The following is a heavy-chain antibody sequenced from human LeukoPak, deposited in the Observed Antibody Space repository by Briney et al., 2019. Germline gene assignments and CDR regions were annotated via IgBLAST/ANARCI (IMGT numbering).Heavy chain of an antibody. CDR3: ARRGTGYCSGGSCYSANWFDP. CDR1: GYIFTSYW. CDR2: IYPGDSDT. J-gene: IGHJ5*02. Sequence: GESLKISCKGSGYIFTSYWIGWVRQLPGKGLERMGIIYPGDSDTRYSPSFQGQVTISADKSISTAYLQWSSLKASGTAMYYCARRGTGYCSGGSCYSANWFDPWGQGTLVTVSS. D-gene: IGHD2-15*01. V-gene: IGHV5-51*01.